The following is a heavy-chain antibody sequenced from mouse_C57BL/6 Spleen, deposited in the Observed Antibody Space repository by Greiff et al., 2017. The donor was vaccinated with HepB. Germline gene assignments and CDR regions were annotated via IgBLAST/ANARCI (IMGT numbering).Heavy chain of an antibody. D-gene: IGHD1-1*01. CDR1: GYTFTDYN. Sequence: EVQLQQSGPELVKPGASVKMSCKASGYTFTDYNMHWVKQSHGKSLEWIGYINPNNGGTSYNQKFKGKATLTVNKSSSTAYMALRSLTSEDSAVYYCARSDYYGSRGAMDYWGQGTSVTVSS. CDR2: INPNNGGT. J-gene: IGHJ4*01. CDR3: ARSDYYGSRGAMDY. V-gene: IGHV1-22*01.